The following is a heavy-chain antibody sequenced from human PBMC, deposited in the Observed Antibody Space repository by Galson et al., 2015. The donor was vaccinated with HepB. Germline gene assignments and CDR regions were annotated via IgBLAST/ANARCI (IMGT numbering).Heavy chain of an antibody. CDR3: AKDEKQLAIPYYYYYMDV. D-gene: IGHD3-3*02. V-gene: IGHV3-30*18. Sequence: SLRLSCAASGFTFYSYGMHWVRQAPGKGLEWVAVISYDGNNKYYADSVRGRFTISRDNSKNTLYLQMNSLRGEDTAVYYCAKDEKQLAIPYYYYYMDVWGKGTTVTVSS. J-gene: IGHJ6*03. CDR2: ISYDGNNK. CDR1: GFTFYSYG.